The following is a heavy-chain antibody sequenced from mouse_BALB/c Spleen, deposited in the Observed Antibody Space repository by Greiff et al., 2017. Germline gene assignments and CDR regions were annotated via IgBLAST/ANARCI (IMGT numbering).Heavy chain of an antibody. CDR1: GFSLTSYG. Sequence: VKLVESGPGLVAPSQSLSITCTVSGFSLTSYGVHWVRQPPGKGLEWLGVIWAGGSTNYNSALMSRLSISKDNSKSQVFLKMNSLQTDDTAMYYCARESYGGAMDYWGQGTSVTVSS. CDR2: IWAGGST. V-gene: IGHV2-9*02. CDR3: ARESYGGAMDY. D-gene: IGHD1-1*02. J-gene: IGHJ4*01.